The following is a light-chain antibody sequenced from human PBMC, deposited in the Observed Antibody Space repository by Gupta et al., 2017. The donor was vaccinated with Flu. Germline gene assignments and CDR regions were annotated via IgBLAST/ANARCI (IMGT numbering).Light chain of an antibody. J-gene: IGLJ3*02. CDR1: RYAIGSTA. CDR3: ASWDATRNGPV. Sequence: QSVRTQPSSASGTPGQRVTISCSGGRYAIGSTAVNWYPQYPEPPPNLLMYIHSQRHSGAPARFSASKSATSAALATSGVQAEDGAYYYCASWDATRNGPVFGGGTKLTVL. CDR2: IHS. V-gene: IGLV1-44*01.